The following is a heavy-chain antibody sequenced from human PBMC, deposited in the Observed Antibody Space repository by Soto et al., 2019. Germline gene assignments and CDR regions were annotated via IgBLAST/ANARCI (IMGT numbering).Heavy chain of an antibody. V-gene: IGHV4-31*03. D-gene: IGHD1-20*01. CDR1: GGSISSGGYY. CDR3: ARVVNNWNYIDY. J-gene: IGHJ4*02. CDR2: IYYSGST. Sequence: TLSLTCTVSGGSISSGGYYWSWIRQHPGKGLEWIGYIYYSGSTYYNPSLKSRVTISVDTSKNQFSLKLSSVTAADTAVYYCARVVNNWNYIDYWGQGTLVTVSS.